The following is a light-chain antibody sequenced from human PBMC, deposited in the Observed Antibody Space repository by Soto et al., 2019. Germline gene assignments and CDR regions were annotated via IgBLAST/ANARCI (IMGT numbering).Light chain of an antibody. CDR2: GAS. CDR3: QQYNNWPLT. J-gene: IGKJ4*01. CDR1: QSVSSK. Sequence: EIVMTQSPATLSVSPGERATLSCRASQSVSSKLAWYQQKPGQSPRLLIHGASTRATGIPARFGGSGSGTEFTPTISSLQSEDFAVYYCQQYNNWPLTFGGGTKVEI. V-gene: IGKV3-15*01.